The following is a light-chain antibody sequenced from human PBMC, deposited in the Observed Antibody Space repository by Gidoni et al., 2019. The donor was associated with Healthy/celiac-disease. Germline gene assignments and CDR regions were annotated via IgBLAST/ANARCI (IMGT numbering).Light chain of an antibody. V-gene: IGKV1-13*02. CDR3: QQFNSYPQA. CDR2: DAS. Sequence: AIQLSQSPSSLSASVGDRVTITCRASQGISSALAWYQQKPGKAPKLLIYDASSLESGVPSRFSGSGSGTDFTLTISSLQPEDFATYYCQQFNSYPQAFGQGTRLEIK. CDR1: QGISSA. J-gene: IGKJ5*01.